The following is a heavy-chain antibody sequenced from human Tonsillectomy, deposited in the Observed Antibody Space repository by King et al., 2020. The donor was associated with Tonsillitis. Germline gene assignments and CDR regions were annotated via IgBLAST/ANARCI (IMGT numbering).Heavy chain of an antibody. V-gene: IGHV4-31*03. CDR1: GASISSGGYF. D-gene: IGHD2-2*01. CDR2: IYYSGNT. J-gene: IGHJ4*02. CDR3: ARERDYCTNSSCYFMDY. Sequence: VQLQESGPGLLKPSQNLSLTCTVSGASISSGGYFWSWVRQHPGRGLEWIGYIYYSGNTYYNPSLKSRLTISVDTSKNQFSLKLSSVTAADTAVYYCARERDYCTNSSCYFMDYWGQGTLVSVSS.